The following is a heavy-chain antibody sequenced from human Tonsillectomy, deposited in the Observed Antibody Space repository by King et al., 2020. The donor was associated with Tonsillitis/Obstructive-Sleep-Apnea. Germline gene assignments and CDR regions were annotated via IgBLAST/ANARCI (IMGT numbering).Heavy chain of an antibody. V-gene: IGHV3-23*04. Sequence: QLVQSGGGLVQPGGSLRLSCVASGFTFSTYAMTWVRQSPGKGPELVSGISGSNGGTYYADSVKDRFTIPRDNSKNTLYLKMKRLRADDTALYYCAKDFAAVTGDPGSWGQGTLVTVSS. J-gene: IGHJ5*02. CDR3: AKDFAAVTGDPGS. CDR2: ISGSNGGT. D-gene: IGHD6-19*01. CDR1: GFTFSTYA.